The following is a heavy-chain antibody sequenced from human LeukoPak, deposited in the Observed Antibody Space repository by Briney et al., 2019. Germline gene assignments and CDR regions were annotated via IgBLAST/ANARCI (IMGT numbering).Heavy chain of an antibody. Sequence: SETLSLTCTVSGGSITSYYWGWFRQPPGKGLEWIGYIYYSGSTNYNPSLKSRVTISVDTSKNQFSLKLSSVTAADTASYYCARAPAGCGGTCSFDYWGQGTLVTVSS. CDR1: GGSITSYY. CDR2: IYYSGST. V-gene: IGHV4-59*12. J-gene: IGHJ4*02. CDR3: ARAPAGCGGTCSFDY. D-gene: IGHD2-15*01.